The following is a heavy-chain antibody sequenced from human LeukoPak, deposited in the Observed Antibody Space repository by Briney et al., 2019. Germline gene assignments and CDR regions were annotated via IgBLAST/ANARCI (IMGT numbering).Heavy chain of an antibody. CDR3: ARDLGDSSSWWGYYYYYGMDV. CDR2: IIPIFGTA. V-gene: IGHV1-69*13. D-gene: IGHD6-13*01. Sequence: ASVKVSCKASGGTFSSYAISWVRQAPGQGLEWMGGIIPIFGTANYAQKFRGRVTITADESTSTAYMELSSLRSEDTAVYYCARDLGDSSSWWGYYYYYGMDVWGQGTTVTVSS. CDR1: GGTFSSYA. J-gene: IGHJ6*02.